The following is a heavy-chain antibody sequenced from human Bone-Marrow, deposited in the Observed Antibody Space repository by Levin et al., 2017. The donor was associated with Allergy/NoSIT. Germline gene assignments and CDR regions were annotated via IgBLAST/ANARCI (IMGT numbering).Heavy chain of an antibody. J-gene: IGHJ6*03. CDR1: RASFRSCCYY. Sequence: SQTPSLTCTVSRASFRSCCYYWGWMRQPPGKGFEWIGSIYYTGSTYSNPSLKSRVTTSIDTSKNQLSLILSSVTAADAGVYYCARHKTIEIVPAADDPYFYYMDIWGKGTTVTVSS. CDR2: IYYTGST. CDR3: ARHKTIEIVPAADDPYFYYMDI. D-gene: IGHD2-2*01. V-gene: IGHV4-39*01.